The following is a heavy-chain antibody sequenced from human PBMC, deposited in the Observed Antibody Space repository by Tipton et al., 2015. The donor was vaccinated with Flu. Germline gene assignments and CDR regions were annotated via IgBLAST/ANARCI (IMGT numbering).Heavy chain of an antibody. CDR1: GDSIRSDYY. V-gene: IGHV4-38-2*02. D-gene: IGHD1-26*01. CDR3: ARDLGSGSWHRDFDQ. Sequence: TLSLTCTVSGDSIRSDYYWGWIRQPPGKGLEWIGNIFHTGTTYYNPSLKSRVTISVDSSKNQSSLRLSSVTAADTAVYYCARDLGSGSWHRDFDQWGQGTLVSVSS. J-gene: IGHJ4*02. CDR2: IFHTGTT.